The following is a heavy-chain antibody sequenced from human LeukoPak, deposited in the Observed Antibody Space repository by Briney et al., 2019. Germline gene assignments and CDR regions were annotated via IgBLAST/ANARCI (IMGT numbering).Heavy chain of an antibody. D-gene: IGHD5-24*01. V-gene: IGHV4-34*01. CDR1: GGSFSGYY. CDR3: ARSDGYNCMRAFDI. CDR2: INHSGST. Sequence: SEALSLTCAVYGGSFSGYYWSWIRQPPGKGLEWIGEINHSGSTNYNPSLKSRVTISVDTSKNQFSLKLSSVTAADTAVYYCARSDGYNCMRAFDIWGQGTMVTVSS. J-gene: IGHJ3*02.